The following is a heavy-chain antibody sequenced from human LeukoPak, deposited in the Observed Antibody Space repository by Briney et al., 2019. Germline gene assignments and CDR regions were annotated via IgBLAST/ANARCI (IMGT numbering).Heavy chain of an antibody. V-gene: IGHV3-30*04. CDR3: ARTFWDKSNGYDYYFDY. Sequence: PGGSLRLSCAASGFSFSGYAMPWVRQAPGNGPEWVTVISYDGSAKYYSDSVKGRFTISRDNSNNTLYLQMNSLRAEDTAVYYCARTFWDKSNGYDYYFDYWGQGSLVTVSS. CDR1: GFSFSGYA. D-gene: IGHD5-12*01. CDR2: ISYDGSAK. J-gene: IGHJ4*02.